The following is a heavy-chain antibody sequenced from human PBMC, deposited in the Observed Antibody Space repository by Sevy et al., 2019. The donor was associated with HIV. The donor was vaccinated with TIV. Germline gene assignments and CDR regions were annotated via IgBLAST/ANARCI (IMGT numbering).Heavy chain of an antibody. CDR2: ISSNGGST. CDR3: VKDKRGKYCSGGSCYGLSGMDV. J-gene: IGHJ6*02. V-gene: IGHV3-64D*06. Sequence: GGSLRLSCSASGFTFSSYAMHWVRQAPGKGLEYVSAISSNGGSTYYADSVKGRLTISRDNLKNTLYLQITSLRTEDTDVYYCVKDKRGKYCSGGSCYGLSGMDVWGQGTTVTVSS. CDR1: GFTFSSYA. D-gene: IGHD2-15*01.